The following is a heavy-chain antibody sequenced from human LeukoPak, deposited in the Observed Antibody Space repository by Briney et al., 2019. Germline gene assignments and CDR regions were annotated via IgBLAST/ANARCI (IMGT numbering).Heavy chain of an antibody. D-gene: IGHD1-26*01. CDR3: AKDLATKYSLDH. CDR2: ISYDGVVK. CDR1: GFTFSSNA. J-gene: IGHJ4*02. V-gene: IGHV3-30*18. Sequence: PGGSLRLSCAASGFTFSSNAMHWVRQAPGKGLEWVAFISYDGVVKYYVDSVRGRFTISRDNSKNTLYLQMNSLRAGDTAVYYCAKDLATKYSLDHWGQGALVTVSS.